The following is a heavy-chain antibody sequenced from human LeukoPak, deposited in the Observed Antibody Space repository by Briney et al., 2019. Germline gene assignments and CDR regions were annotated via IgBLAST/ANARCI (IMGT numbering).Heavy chain of an antibody. CDR2: ISGSGGST. J-gene: IGHJ4*02. Sequence: GGSLRLSCAASGFTFSSYAINWVRQAPGKGLEWVSIISGSGGSTYYADSVKGRFTISRDNAKNSLYLQMNSLRAEDTAVYYCVRVARLVDYWGQGTRVTVSS. D-gene: IGHD4-11*01. CDR3: VRVARLVDY. V-gene: IGHV3-23*01. CDR1: GFTFSSYA.